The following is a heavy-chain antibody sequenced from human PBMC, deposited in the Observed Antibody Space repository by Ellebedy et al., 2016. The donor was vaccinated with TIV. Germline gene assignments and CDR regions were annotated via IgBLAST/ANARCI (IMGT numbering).Heavy chain of an antibody. CDR2: VRYSGDLM. J-gene: IGHJ4*02. Sequence: PSGTLSLTCAASGFTFSRSYISRFHHAPGTAPEWVSYVRYSGDLMYYADSVKCRFTTSRDNAGNSLYLQMTSLRADDTAVYYCARLGVIAAAGASDYWGQGTLVIVSS. D-gene: IGHD6-13*01. CDR3: ARLGVIAAAGASDY. CDR1: GFTFSRSY. V-gene: IGHV3-11*01.